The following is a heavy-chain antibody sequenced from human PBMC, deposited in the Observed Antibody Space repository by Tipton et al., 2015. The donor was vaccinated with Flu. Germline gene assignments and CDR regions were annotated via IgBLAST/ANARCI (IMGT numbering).Heavy chain of an antibody. CDR1: GYSFNTYG. J-gene: IGHJ4*02. Sequence: QSGAEVKKPGASVKVSCKTSGYSFNTYGISWVRQAPGQGLEWMGWISAYTDNRNYAQSFQGRVTMTTDTSTSTAFMELRSLTSDDTAVYYCARDMPQGVVIIPPAKRFDFWGQGTLVTVSS. CDR3: ARDMPQGVVIIPPAKRFDF. CDR2: ISAYTDNR. V-gene: IGHV1-18*01. D-gene: IGHD3-3*01.